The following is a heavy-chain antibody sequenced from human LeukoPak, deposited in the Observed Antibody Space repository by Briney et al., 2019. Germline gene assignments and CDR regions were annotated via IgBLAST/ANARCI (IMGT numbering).Heavy chain of an antibody. CDR3: ARHRSSPSYYFDY. J-gene: IGHJ4*02. Sequence: SETLSLTCTVSGGSISSSSYYWGWIRQPPGKGLEWIGSIYYSGSTYYNPSLKSRVTIPVDTSKNQFSLKLSSVTAADTAVHYCARHRSSPSYYFDYWGQGTLVTVSS. CDR1: GGSISSSSYY. V-gene: IGHV4-39*01. D-gene: IGHD6-13*01. CDR2: IYYSGST.